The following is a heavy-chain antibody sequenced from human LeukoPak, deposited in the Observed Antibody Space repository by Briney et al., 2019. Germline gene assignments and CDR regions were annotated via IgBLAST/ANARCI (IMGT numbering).Heavy chain of an antibody. CDR3: AKGYGSGSYYNNYYYMDV. CDR1: GFTFSSYG. D-gene: IGHD3-10*01. J-gene: IGHJ6*03. V-gene: IGHV3-30*02. CDR2: IRYDGSNK. Sequence: GGSLRLSCAASGFTFSSYGMHWVRQAPGKGLEWVAFIRYDGSNKYYADSVKGRFTISRDNSKNTLYLQMNSLRAEDTAVYYCAKGYGSGSYYNNYYYMDVWGKGTTVTVSS.